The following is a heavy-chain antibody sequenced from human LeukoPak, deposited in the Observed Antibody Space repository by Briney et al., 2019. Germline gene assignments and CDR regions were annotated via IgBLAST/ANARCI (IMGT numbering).Heavy chain of an antibody. D-gene: IGHD7-27*01. CDR2: IYYSGST. CDR1: GGSISSYY. CDR3: ARRDTGEDVPYNWSEP. Sequence: SETLSLTCSVSGGSISSYYWSWIRQPPGKGLEWIGYIYYSGSTNYNPSLKSRVTISVDTSKNQFSLKLTSVTAADTAVYYCARRDTGEDVPYNWSEPWGQGTLVTVSS. V-gene: IGHV4-59*08. J-gene: IGHJ5*02.